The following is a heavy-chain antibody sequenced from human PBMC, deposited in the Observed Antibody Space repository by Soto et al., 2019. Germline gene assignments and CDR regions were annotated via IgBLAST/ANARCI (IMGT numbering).Heavy chain of an antibody. CDR1: GFTFSSYA. CDR2: ISGSGGST. J-gene: IGHJ3*02. Sequence: EVQLLESGGGLVQPGGSLRLSCAASGFTFSSYAMSWVRQAPGKGLEWVSAISGSGGSTYYADSVKGRFTISRDNSKNTLYLQMNSLRAEDTAVYYCAKDRIAVAGTRGAFDIWCQGTMVTVSS. V-gene: IGHV3-23*01. CDR3: AKDRIAVAGTRGAFDI. D-gene: IGHD6-19*01.